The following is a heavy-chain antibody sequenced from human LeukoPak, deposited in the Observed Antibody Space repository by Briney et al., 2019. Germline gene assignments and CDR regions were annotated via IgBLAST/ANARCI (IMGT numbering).Heavy chain of an antibody. CDR3: ARQREGTTVTTYWFDP. Sequence: SETLSLTCAVYGGSFSGYYWSWIRQPPGKGLEWIGEINHSGSTNYNPSLKSRVTISVDTSKNQFSLKLSSVTAADTAVYYCARQREGTTVTTYWFDPWGQGTLVTVSS. CDR2: INHSGST. J-gene: IGHJ5*02. CDR1: GGSFSGYY. V-gene: IGHV4-34*01. D-gene: IGHD4-17*01.